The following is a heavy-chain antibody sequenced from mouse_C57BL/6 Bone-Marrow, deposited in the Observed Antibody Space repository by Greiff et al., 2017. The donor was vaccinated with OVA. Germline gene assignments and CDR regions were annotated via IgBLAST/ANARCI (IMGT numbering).Heavy chain of an antibody. Sequence: SGAELVRPGSSVKMSCKTSGYTFTSYGINWVKQRPGQGLEWIGYIYIGNGYTEYNEKFKGKATLTSDTSSSTAYMQLSSLTSEDTAVYYCTTPSQTAQATCRTWFAYWGQGTLVTVSA. CDR3: TTPSQTAQATCRTWFAY. J-gene: IGHJ3*01. CDR1: GYTFTSYG. V-gene: IGHV1-58*01. CDR2: IYIGNGYT. D-gene: IGHD3-2*02.